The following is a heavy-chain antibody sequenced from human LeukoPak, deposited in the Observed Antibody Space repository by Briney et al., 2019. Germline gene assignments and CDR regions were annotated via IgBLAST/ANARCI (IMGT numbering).Heavy chain of an antibody. CDR2: IYHSGST. D-gene: IGHD2-15*01. V-gene: IGHV4-38-2*01. CDR3: VRGSYCSGGSCYADLDY. J-gene: IGHJ4*02. CDR1: GFSISSGYY. Sequence: SETLSLTCAVSGFSISSGYYWGWIRQPPGKGLEWIGSIYHSGSTYHNPSLKSRVTISVDTSKNQFSLKLTSVTAADTAVYYRVRGSYCSGGSCYADLDYWGQGTLVTVSS.